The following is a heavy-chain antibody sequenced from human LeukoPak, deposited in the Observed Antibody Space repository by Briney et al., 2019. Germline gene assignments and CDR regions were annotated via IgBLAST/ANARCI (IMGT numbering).Heavy chain of an antibody. CDR1: GGSFSGYY. D-gene: IGHD6-13*01. J-gene: IGHJ4*02. CDR3: ARVGDSSSWYYFDY. V-gene: IGHV4-34*01. CDR2: IYHSGST. Sequence: SETLSLTCAVYGGSFSGYYWSWVRQSPGKGLEWIGEIYHSGSTNYNPSLKSRVTISVDKSKNQFSLKLSSVTAADTAVYYCARVGDSSSWYYFDYWGQGTLVTVSS.